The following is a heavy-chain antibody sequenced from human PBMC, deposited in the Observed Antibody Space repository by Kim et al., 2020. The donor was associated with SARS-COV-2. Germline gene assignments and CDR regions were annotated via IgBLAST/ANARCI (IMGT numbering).Heavy chain of an antibody. CDR1: GFTFSSYD. CDR2: IWYDGSNK. CDR3: ARDRNNSSWQGVGMDV. J-gene: IGHJ6*02. V-gene: IGHV3-33*01. Sequence: GGSLRLSCAASGFTFSSYDMHWVRQAPGKGLEWVAVIWYDGSNKYYADSVKGRFTISRDNSKNTLYLQMNSLRAEDTAVYYCARDRNNSSWQGVGMDVWGQGTTVTVSS. D-gene: IGHD6-13*01.